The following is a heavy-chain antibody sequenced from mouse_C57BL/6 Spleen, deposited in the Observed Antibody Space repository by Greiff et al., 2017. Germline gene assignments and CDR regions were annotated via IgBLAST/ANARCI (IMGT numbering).Heavy chain of an antibody. V-gene: IGHV1-53*01. D-gene: IGHD4-1*01. Sequence: QVQLRRPGPELVKPGASVKLSCKASGSTFTSSGMPGGKRGPGQGLGWIGNINPGNGGTNYNEKFKSKATLTVDKSSSTAYMQLSSLTSEDSAVYYCARSGDWAWFAYWGQGPLVTVSA. CDR2: INPGNGGT. CDR3: ARSGDWAWFAY. CDR1: GSTFTSSG. J-gene: IGHJ3*01.